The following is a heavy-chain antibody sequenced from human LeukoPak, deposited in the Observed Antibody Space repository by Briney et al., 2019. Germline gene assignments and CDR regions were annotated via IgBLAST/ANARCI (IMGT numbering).Heavy chain of an antibody. CDR2: IKLDGSEK. Sequence: GGSLRLSCAASGFTFSSYAMHWVRQAPGKGLEWVANIKLDGSEKNYVDSVRGRFTISRDNTKNSLYLQMNSLRAEDTAVFYCARDQYDTWSRRGNFDSWGQGTLVIVSS. V-gene: IGHV3-7*03. CDR3: ARDQYDTWSRRGNFDS. CDR1: GFTFSSYA. J-gene: IGHJ4*02. D-gene: IGHD3-3*01.